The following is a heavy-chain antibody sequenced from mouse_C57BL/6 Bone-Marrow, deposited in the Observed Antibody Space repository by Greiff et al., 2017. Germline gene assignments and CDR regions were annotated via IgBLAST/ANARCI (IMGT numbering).Heavy chain of an antibody. Sequence: QVQLQQPGAELVKPGASVKLSCKASGYTFTSYWMHWVKQRPGQGLAWIGMLHPNSGSTNYNEKFKSKATLTVDKSSSTAYMQLSSLTSEDSAVYYCARSGIYYYGSWGYFDVWGTGTTVTVSS. J-gene: IGHJ1*03. CDR1: GYTFTSYW. CDR2: LHPNSGST. V-gene: IGHV1-64*01. D-gene: IGHD1-1*01. CDR3: ARSGIYYYGSWGYFDV.